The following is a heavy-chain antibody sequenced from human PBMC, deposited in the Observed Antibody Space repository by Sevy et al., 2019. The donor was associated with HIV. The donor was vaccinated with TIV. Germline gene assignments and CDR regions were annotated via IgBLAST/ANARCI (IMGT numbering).Heavy chain of an antibody. D-gene: IGHD3-16*01. CDR2: INPSDVST. CDR1: GYTFTNYY. Sequence: ASVKVSCKASGYTFTNYYMHWVRQAPGQGLEWMGIINPSDVSTIYAQKFQGRVTMTRDTSTSTVYMELSSLRSDDTAVYYCGRISPRGGFDYWGQGALVTVSS. CDR3: GRISPRGGFDY. J-gene: IGHJ4*02. V-gene: IGHV1-46*03.